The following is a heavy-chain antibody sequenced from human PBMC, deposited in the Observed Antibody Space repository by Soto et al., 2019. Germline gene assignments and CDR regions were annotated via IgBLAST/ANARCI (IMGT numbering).Heavy chain of an antibody. D-gene: IGHD2-15*01. CDR1: GYTFTSYG. CDR3: AVDIVVVVAATRLTYFDY. CDR2: ISAYNGNT. Sequence: ASVKVSCKVSGYTFTSYGISWVRQAPGQGLEWMGWISAYNGNTNYAQKLQGRVTMTTDTSTSTAYMELRSLRSDDTAVYYCAVDIVVVVAATRLTYFDYWGQGTLVTVSS. V-gene: IGHV1-18*01. J-gene: IGHJ4*02.